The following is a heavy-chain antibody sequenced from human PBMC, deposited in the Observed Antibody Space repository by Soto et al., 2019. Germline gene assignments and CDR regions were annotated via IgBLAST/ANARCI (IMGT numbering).Heavy chain of an antibody. CDR2: IYYSGST. J-gene: IGHJ6*02. CDR3: ARDSTISNYYYYGMDV. CDR1: GCSISSYY. Sequence: SDSLSLTCTVSGCSISSYYWSWIRQPPGKGLEWIGYIYYSGSTNYNPSLKSRVTISVDTSKNQFSLKLSSVTAADTAVYYCARDSTISNYYYYGMDVWGQGTTVTVSS. D-gene: IGHD3-3*01. V-gene: IGHV4-59*01.